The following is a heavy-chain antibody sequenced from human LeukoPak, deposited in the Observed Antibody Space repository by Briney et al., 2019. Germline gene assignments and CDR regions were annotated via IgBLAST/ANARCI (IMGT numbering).Heavy chain of an antibody. CDR1: GGSISSYY. Sequence: ETLSLTCTVSGGSISSYYWSWIRQPPGKGLEWIGYIYYSGSTNYNSSLKSRVTISVDTSKNQFSLKLSSVTAADTAVYYCARGPHYDILTGPAHFQHWGQGTLVTVSS. V-gene: IGHV4-59*01. J-gene: IGHJ1*01. CDR2: IYYSGST. CDR3: ARGPHYDILTGPAHFQH. D-gene: IGHD3-9*01.